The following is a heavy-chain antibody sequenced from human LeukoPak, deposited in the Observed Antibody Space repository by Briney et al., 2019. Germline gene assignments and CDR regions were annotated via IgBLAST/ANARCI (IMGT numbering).Heavy chain of an antibody. D-gene: IGHD1-14*01. CDR2: IIPIFGTA. CDR1: GGTFTSYA. Sequence: SVTVSCTASGGTFTSYAISWVRQAPGQGLEWMGGIIPIFGTANYAQKFQGRVTITADESTSTAYMELSSLRSEDTAVYYCATARPLNPYYFDYWGQGTLVTVSS. J-gene: IGHJ4*02. CDR3: ATARPLNPYYFDY. V-gene: IGHV1-69*01.